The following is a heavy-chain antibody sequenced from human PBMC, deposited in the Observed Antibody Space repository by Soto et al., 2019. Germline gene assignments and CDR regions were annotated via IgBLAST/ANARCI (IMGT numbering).Heavy chain of an antibody. CDR1: AFSLTSCS. V-gene: IGHV3-23*01. J-gene: IGHJ5*02. CDR3: AKGEMATIRNSFDP. D-gene: IGHD5-12*01. Sequence: PWGSLRLSCVTSAFSLTSCSMSWVRQTPENWLEWVSALSRSGGATYYADSVKGRFTISRDTSTNTLYLQMSNLRAEDTAIYYCAKGEMATIRNSFDPWGQGTLVTFSS. CDR2: LSRSGGAT.